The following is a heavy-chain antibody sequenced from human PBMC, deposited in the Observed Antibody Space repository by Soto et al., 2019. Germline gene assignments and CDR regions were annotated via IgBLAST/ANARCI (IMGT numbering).Heavy chain of an antibody. J-gene: IGHJ6*02. CDR3: AKVPRRGFDNYYYYGMDV. Sequence: ESGGGLVQPGGSLRLSCAASGFTFSRYAMSWVRQAPGKGLEWVSAISGSGGSTYYADSVKGRFTISRDNSKNTLYLQMNSLRAEDTAVYYCAKVPRRGFDNYYYYGMDVWGQGTTVTVSS. CDR2: ISGSGGST. CDR1: GFTFSRYA. V-gene: IGHV3-23*01.